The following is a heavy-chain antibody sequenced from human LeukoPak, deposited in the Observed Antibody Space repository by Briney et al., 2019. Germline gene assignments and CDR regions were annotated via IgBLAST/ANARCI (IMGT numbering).Heavy chain of an antibody. CDR1: GFTFSSYS. D-gene: IGHD2-21*01. CDR3: AREGAVIRYGMDV. J-gene: IGHJ6*02. Sequence: GGSLRLSCAASGFTFSSYSMNWVRQAPGKGLEWVSSISSSSSYIYYADSVKGRFTISRDNAKNSLYLQMNSLRAEDTAVYYCAREGAVIRYGMDVWGQGTTVTVSS. V-gene: IGHV3-21*01. CDR2: ISSSSSYI.